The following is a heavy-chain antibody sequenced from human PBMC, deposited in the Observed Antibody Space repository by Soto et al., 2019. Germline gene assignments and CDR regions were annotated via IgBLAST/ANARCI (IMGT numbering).Heavy chain of an antibody. CDR2: IIPIFGTA. CDR1: GGAFSSYA. CDR3: VRVGPYRSLSYYYGMDV. V-gene: IGHV1-69*13. J-gene: IGHJ6*02. Sequence: ASVKVSCKASGGAFSSYAISWVRQAPGQGLEWMGGIIPIFGTANYAQKFQGRVTITADESTSTAYMELSSLRSEDTAVYYCVRVGPYRSLSYYYGMDVWGQGTTVTVSS. D-gene: IGHD1-26*01.